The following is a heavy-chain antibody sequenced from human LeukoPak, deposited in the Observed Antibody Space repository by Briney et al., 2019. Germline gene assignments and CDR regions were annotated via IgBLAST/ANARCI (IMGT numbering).Heavy chain of an antibody. CDR2: ISSSSSYI. CDR1: GFTFSSYS. D-gene: IGHD3-10*01. Sequence: GGSLRLSCAASGFTFSSYSMNWVRQAPGKGLEWVSSISSSSSYIYYADSVKGRFTISRDNAKNSLSLQMNSLRAEDTAVYYCARPLLYYYGSETYFWFDPWGQGTLVTVSS. CDR3: ARPLLYYYGSETYFWFDP. J-gene: IGHJ5*02. V-gene: IGHV3-21*01.